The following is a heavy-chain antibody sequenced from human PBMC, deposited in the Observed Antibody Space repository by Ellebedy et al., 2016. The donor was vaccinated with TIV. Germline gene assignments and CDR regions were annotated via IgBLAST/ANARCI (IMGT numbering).Heavy chain of an antibody. J-gene: IGHJ6*02. D-gene: IGHD3-10*01. Sequence: GESLKISXAASGFTFSSYWMSWVRQAPGKGLEWVANIKQDGSEKYYVDSVKGRFIISRDNAKNSLYLQMNSLRVEDTAVYYCAKDEYYYGSGSLLYYYYGMDVWGQGTTVTVSS. CDR2: IKQDGSEK. CDR1: GFTFSSYW. CDR3: AKDEYYYGSGSLLYYYYGMDV. V-gene: IGHV3-7*01.